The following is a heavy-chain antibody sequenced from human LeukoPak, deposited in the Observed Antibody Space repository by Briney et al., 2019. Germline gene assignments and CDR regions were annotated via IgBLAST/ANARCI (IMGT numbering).Heavy chain of an antibody. V-gene: IGHV1-18*01. Sequence: GASVKVSCKASGYTFTSYGISWVRQAPGQGLEWMGWISAYNGNTNYAQKFQGRVTMTRNTSISTAYMELSSLRSEDTAVYYCASEGDYFDYWGQGTLVTVSS. D-gene: IGHD3-16*01. CDR2: ISAYNGNT. CDR1: GYTFTSYG. J-gene: IGHJ4*02. CDR3: ASEGDYFDY.